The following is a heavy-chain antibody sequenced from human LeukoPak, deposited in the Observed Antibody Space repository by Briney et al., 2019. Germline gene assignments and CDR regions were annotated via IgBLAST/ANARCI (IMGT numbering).Heavy chain of an antibody. CDR2: FDPEDGET. D-gene: IGHD1-26*01. CDR1: GYTLTELS. V-gene: IGHV1-24*01. Sequence: AAVTVSFKVSGYTLTELSMHWVRQAPGKGRGWVGGFDPEDGETIYAQKFQGRVTMTEDTSTDTAYMELSSLRSEDTAVYYCATDRGSYYAIDYWGQGTLVTVSS. J-gene: IGHJ4*02. CDR3: ATDRGSYYAIDY.